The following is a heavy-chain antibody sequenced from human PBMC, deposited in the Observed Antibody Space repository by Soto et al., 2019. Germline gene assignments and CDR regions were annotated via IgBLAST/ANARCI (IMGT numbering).Heavy chain of an antibody. CDR3: GKGGTGDVGDH. CDR2: TTVSGGET. Sequence: EVQLLESGGGLVQPGGSLRLSCVASGFTFNNYGMTWVRQAPGKGLEWVSGTTVSGGETYYADSVKGRFTISRDNSKSMLLLKMNSLRAEDTAVYYCGKGGTGDVGDHWGQGTLVTVSS. J-gene: IGHJ4*02. D-gene: IGHD1-26*01. CDR1: GFTFNNYG. V-gene: IGHV3-23*01.